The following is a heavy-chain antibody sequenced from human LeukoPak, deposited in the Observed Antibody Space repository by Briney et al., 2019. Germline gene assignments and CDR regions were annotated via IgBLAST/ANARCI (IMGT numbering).Heavy chain of an antibody. CDR2: IYHSGST. J-gene: IGHJ5*02. CDR1: GGSISSYY. Sequence: PSETLSLTCTVSGGSISSYYWGWIRQPPGKGLEWIGSIYHSGSTYYNPSLKSRVTISVDTSKNQFSLKLSSVTAADTAVYYCASVYYDFWSGYYLGPHGWFDPWGQGTLVTVSS. D-gene: IGHD3-3*01. CDR3: ASVYYDFWSGYYLGPHGWFDP. V-gene: IGHV4-38-2*02.